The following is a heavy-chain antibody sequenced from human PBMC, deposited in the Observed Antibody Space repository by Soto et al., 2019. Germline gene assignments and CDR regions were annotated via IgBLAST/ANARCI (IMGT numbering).Heavy chain of an antibody. Sequence: QVQLVQSGAEVKKPGSSVKVSCKASGGTFSSYAISWVRQAPGQGLEWMGGFIPIFGTANYAQKFQGRVTITADESTSTAYMELSSLRSEDTAVYYCARDRLKMATTSSGMDVWGQGTTVTVSS. J-gene: IGHJ6*02. D-gene: IGHD5-12*01. CDR3: ARDRLKMATTSSGMDV. V-gene: IGHV1-69*01. CDR2: FIPIFGTA. CDR1: GGTFSSYA.